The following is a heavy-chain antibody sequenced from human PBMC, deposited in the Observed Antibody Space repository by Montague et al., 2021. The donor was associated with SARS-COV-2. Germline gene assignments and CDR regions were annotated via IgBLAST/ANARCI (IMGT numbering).Heavy chain of an antibody. CDR1: GGSISSSRYY. Sequence: SETLSLTCTVSGGSISSSRYYWGWIRQPSGKGLEWIGSIYYSGSTYYNPSLKSRVTISVDTSKNQFSLKLSSVTAADTAVYYCARLSKTGYPPLYYYYGMDVWGQGTTVTVSS. V-gene: IGHV4-39*01. CDR2: IYYSGST. CDR3: ARLSKTGYPPLYYYYGMDV. D-gene: IGHD3-9*01. J-gene: IGHJ6*02.